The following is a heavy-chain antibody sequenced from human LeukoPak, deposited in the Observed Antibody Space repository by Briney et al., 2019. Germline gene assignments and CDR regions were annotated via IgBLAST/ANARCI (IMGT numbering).Heavy chain of an antibody. V-gene: IGHV4-59*01. CDR1: GGSISSYY. D-gene: IGHD3-22*01. Sequence: PSETLSLTCTVSGGSISSYYWSWIRQPPGQGLEWIGYIYYSGSTNYNPSLKSRVTISVDTSKNQFSLKLSSVTAADTAVYYCARDTGSGYYPYWYFDLWGRGTLVTVSS. J-gene: IGHJ2*01. CDR3: ARDTGSGYYPYWYFDL. CDR2: IYYSGST.